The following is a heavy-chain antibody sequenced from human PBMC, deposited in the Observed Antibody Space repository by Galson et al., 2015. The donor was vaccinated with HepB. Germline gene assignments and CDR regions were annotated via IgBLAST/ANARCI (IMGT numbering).Heavy chain of an antibody. CDR3: ARSLPSSSWGWEYYFDY. CDR2: ISSSSSYI. Sequence: SLRLSCAASGFTFSSYSMNWVRQAPGKGLEWVSSISSSSSYIYYADSVKGRFTISRDNAKNSLYLQMNSLRAEETAVYYCARSLPSSSWGWEYYFDYWGQGTLVTVSS. V-gene: IGHV3-21*01. J-gene: IGHJ4*02. D-gene: IGHD6-13*01. CDR1: GFTFSSYS.